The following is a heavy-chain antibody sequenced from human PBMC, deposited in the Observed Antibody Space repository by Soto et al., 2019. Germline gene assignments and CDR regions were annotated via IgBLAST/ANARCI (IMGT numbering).Heavy chain of an antibody. D-gene: IGHD5-18*01. CDR1: GGTFSTYA. J-gene: IGHJ4*02. CDR2: IIPMFGTA. CDR3: ASGIQLWLRRINNGYSG. V-gene: IGHV1-69*12. Sequence: QVQLVQSGAEVKKPESSVKVSCKAPGGTFSTYAISWVRQAPGQGLEWMGGIIPMFGTANYAQRFQDRVTITAAASTNTVYMELSSLRSEDTAVYCCASGIQLWLRRINNGYSGWGQGTLVTVSS.